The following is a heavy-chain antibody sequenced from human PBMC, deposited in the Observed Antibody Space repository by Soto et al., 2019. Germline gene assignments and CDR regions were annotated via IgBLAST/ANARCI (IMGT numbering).Heavy chain of an antibody. CDR3: ASMKYYDILTGFPTANWFDP. CDR1: GGSVSSGSYY. Sequence: PSETLSLTCTVSGGSVSSGSYYWSWIRQPPGKGLEWIGYIYYSGSTNYNPSLKNRVTISVDTSKNQFSLKLSSVTAADTAVYYCASMKYYDILTGFPTANWFDPWGQGTLVTVSS. CDR2: IYYSGST. D-gene: IGHD3-9*01. J-gene: IGHJ5*02. V-gene: IGHV4-61*01.